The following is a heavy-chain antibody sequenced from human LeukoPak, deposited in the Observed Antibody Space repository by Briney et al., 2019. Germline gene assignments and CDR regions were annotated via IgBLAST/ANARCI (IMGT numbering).Heavy chain of an antibody. Sequence: AGGSLRLSCAASGFTVSSNCMSWVRQAPGKGLEWVSVIYSGGSTYYADSVKGRFTISRDNSKNTLYLQMNSLRAEDTAVYYCARVAEGPDFDYWGQGTLVTVSS. D-gene: IGHD6-19*01. CDR3: ARVAEGPDFDY. CDR2: IYSGGST. J-gene: IGHJ4*02. CDR1: GFTVSSNC. V-gene: IGHV3-53*01.